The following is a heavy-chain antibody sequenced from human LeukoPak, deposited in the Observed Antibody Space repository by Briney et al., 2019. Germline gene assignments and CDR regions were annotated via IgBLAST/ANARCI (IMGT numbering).Heavy chain of an antibody. J-gene: IGHJ4*02. CDR3: AREGDYYDSSGYYLPGIDY. V-gene: IGHV1-2*02. CDR1: GYTFTGYY. D-gene: IGHD3-22*01. CDR2: INPNSGGT. Sequence: ASVKVSCKASGYTFTGYYMHWVRQAPGQGLEWMGWINPNSGGTNYAQKFQGRVTMTRDTSISTAYMELSRLRSDDTAVYYCAREGDYYDSSGYYLPGIDYWGQGTLVTASS.